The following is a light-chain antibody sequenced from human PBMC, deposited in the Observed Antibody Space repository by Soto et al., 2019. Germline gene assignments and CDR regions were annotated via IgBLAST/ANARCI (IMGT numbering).Light chain of an antibody. Sequence: DIQMTQSPSSLSASVGDRVTITCRASQGISNYLAWYQQKPGKVPKLLIYAASTLQSGVPSRFSSSGSGTDFTLIISSLQPEDVATYYCQKYNSVPFTFGPGTKVDIK. V-gene: IGKV1-27*01. CDR1: QGISNY. CDR2: AAS. CDR3: QKYNSVPFT. J-gene: IGKJ3*01.